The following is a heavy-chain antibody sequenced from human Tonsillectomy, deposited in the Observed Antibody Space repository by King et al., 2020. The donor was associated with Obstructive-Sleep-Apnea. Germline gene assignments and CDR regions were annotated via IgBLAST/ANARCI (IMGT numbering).Heavy chain of an antibody. CDR3: AKDDSSAFLSGHGMAV. CDR2: IRYDGSNT. D-gene: IGHD6-6*01. CDR1: GFTFSTYG. J-gene: IGHJ6*02. V-gene: IGHV3-30*02. Sequence: VQLVESGGGVVQPGRSLRLSCAASGFTFSTYGMHWVRQAPGRGLEWVTFIRYDGSNTYSTDSVKGRFTISRDNSKNTPYLQMNSLRAEDTAVYYCAKDDSSAFLSGHGMAVWGQGTTVTVSS.